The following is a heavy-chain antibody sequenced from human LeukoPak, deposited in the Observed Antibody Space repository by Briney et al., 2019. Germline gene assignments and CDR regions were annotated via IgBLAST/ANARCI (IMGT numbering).Heavy chain of an antibody. V-gene: IGHV3-33*01. J-gene: IGHJ4*02. D-gene: IGHD5-24*01. CDR3: ARDVTEMSTIGEGFDY. CDR1: GFTFSRYG. Sequence: GTSLRLSCAASGFTFSRYGMHWVRQAPGKGREWGANMWYDGRNRYYGDTVKGRFTISRDNSENTLYLQMNSLRVEDTAVYYCARDVTEMSTIGEGFDYWGRGTLVTVSS. CDR2: MWYDGRNR.